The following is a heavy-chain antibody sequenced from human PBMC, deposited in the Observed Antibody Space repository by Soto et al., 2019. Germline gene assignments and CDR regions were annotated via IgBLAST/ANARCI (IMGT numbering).Heavy chain of an antibody. V-gene: IGHV1-18*04. D-gene: IGHD4-4*01. CDR2: SSAYNGNT. J-gene: IGHJ5*02. Sequence: QVQLVQSGAEVKKPGASVKVSCKASGYTFTSYGISWVRQAPGQGLEWMGWSSAYNGNTNYAQKLQGRVTMTTDTSTSTAYMELRSLRSDDTAVYYCARDGPHDYSNYENWFDPWGQGTLVTVSS. CDR1: GYTFTSYG. CDR3: ARDGPHDYSNYENWFDP.